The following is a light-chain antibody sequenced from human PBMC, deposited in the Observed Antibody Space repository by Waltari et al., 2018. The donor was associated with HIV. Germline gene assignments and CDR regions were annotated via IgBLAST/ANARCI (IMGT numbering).Light chain of an antibody. Sequence: QSVLTQPPSVSGAPGQRVTISCTGSSSNIGADYGVHWYQQLPGAAPKLLIYGNINRPSGVPDRFSGSKSGTSASLAITGLQAEDEADYYCQSYDNSVSGVIFGGGTKLTVL. CDR2: GNI. CDR1: SSNIGADYG. V-gene: IGLV1-40*01. J-gene: IGLJ2*01. CDR3: QSYDNSVSGVI.